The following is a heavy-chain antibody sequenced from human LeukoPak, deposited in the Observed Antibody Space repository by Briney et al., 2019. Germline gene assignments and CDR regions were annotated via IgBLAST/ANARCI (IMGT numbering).Heavy chain of an antibody. CDR3: ARAVRKSIVAGEENY. V-gene: IGHV3-21*01. D-gene: IGHD6-19*01. J-gene: IGHJ4*02. CDR1: GFTFSSYS. Sequence: GGSLTLSCAASGFTFSSYSMNWVRQAPGKGLEWVSSISSSSSYIYYADSVKGRFTISRDNAKNSLYLQMNSLRAEDTAVYYCARAVRKSIVAGEENYWGQGTLVTVSS. CDR2: ISSSSSYI.